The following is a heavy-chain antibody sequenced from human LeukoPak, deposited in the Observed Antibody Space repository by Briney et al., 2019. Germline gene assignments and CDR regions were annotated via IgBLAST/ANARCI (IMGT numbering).Heavy chain of an antibody. J-gene: IGHJ4*02. V-gene: IGHV3-23*01. D-gene: IGHD3-22*01. CDR3: AKELYYYDSSGSFDY. CDR2: IGVGGGDT. CDR1: GFAFSSHA. Sequence: GGSLRLSCAASGFAFSSHAMNWVRQAPGKGLEWVSGIGVGGGDTYYADSVKGRFTISRGNSKNTLYLQMNSLRAEDTAVYYCAKELYYYDSSGSFDYWGQGTLVAVSS.